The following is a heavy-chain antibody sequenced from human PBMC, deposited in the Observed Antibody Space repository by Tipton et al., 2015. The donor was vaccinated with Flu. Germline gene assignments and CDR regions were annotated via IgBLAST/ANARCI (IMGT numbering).Heavy chain of an antibody. V-gene: IGHV4-34*01. Sequence: LRLSCAVYGGSFSAYYWSWIRQPPGKGLEWIGEVNPSGRTNYNPSLESRVTISGDTSKNQFSLELSSLTAEDTAVYYCAAHCSDGNCSHAFDVWGLGTMVTVSS. D-gene: IGHD2-15*01. CDR3: AAHCSDGNCSHAFDV. CDR2: VNPSGRT. J-gene: IGHJ3*01. CDR1: GGSFSAYY.